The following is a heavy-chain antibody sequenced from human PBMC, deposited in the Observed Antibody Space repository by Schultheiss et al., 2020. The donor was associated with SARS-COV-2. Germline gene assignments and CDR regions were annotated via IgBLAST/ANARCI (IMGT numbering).Heavy chain of an antibody. CDR3: ARAAYSSAWYEN. J-gene: IGHJ4*02. V-gene: IGHV4-59*01. D-gene: IGHD6-19*01. CDR2: IYYSGST. Sequence: TLSLTCTVSGGSISSYYWSWIRQPPGKGLEWIGYIYYSGSTNYNPSLKSRVTISVDTSKNQFSLKMSSVTAADTAVYYCARAAYSSAWYENWGQGTLVTVSS. CDR1: GGSISSYY.